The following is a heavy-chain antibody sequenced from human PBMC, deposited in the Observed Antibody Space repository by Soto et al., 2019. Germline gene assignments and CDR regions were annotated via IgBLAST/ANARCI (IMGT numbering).Heavy chain of an antibody. CDR2: IIPIFGTA. V-gene: IGHV1-69*01. Sequence: QVQLVQSGAEVKKPGSSVKVSCKASGGTFSSYAISWVRQAPGQGLEWMGGIIPIFGTANYAQKFQGRVTITADESTSTAYMELSSLRSEDTAVYYCARMVDIVATIFYYYYGMDVWGQGTTVTVSS. CDR3: ARMVDIVATIFYYYYGMDV. J-gene: IGHJ6*02. CDR1: GGTFSSYA. D-gene: IGHD5-12*01.